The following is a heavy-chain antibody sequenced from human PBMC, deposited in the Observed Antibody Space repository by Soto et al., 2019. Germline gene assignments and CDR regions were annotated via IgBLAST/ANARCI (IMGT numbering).Heavy chain of an antibody. CDR3: ARGGLYDLWSGLFD. V-gene: IGHV4-30-4*01. D-gene: IGHD3-3*01. CDR2: MHDSGTT. J-gene: IGHJ4*02. CDR1: GASVTSGDYY. Sequence: VSGASVTSGDYYWNWIRQTPGTGLEWLGYMHDSGTTSYNPSLKSRVTISRDTSKNQFSLKLTSVSAADTAVYFCARGGLYDLWSGLFDWGQGIRVTVSS.